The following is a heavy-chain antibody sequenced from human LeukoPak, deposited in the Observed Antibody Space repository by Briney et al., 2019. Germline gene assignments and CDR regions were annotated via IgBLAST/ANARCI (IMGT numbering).Heavy chain of an antibody. CDR1: GGSINNSY. D-gene: IGHD2-21*01. CDR2: IYYSGST. V-gene: IGHV4-59*08. J-gene: IGHJ4*02. CDR3: ARVTYSVFDY. Sequence: SETLSLTCTVSGGSINNSYWTWIRQPPGKGLEWIGHIYYSGSTNYSPSLKSRVTISVDTSKNQFSLKLSSVTAADTAVYYCARVTYSVFDYWGQGTLVTVSS.